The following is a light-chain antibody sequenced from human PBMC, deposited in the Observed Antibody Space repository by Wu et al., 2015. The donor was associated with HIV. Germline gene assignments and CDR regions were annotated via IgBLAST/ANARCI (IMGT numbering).Light chain of an antibody. CDR2: DAS. J-gene: IGKJ5*01. CDR3: QQRSNWPQIS. Sequence: AWYQPENPRAQPPHGSSIRDASNRPAGIPVRFSGSGSGTDFTLTISSLEPEDFAVYYCQQRSNWPQISFGQGTRLDIK. V-gene: IGKV3-11*01.